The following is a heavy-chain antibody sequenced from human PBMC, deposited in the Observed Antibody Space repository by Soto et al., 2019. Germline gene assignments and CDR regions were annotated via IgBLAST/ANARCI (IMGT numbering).Heavy chain of an antibody. D-gene: IGHD3-3*01. CDR3: AKDAFGGASDY. CDR2: ISGSGTNI. Sequence: EVQLLESGGGLAQPGGSLTLSCAASGFTFSSYAMHWVRQAPGRGLEWVSTISGSGTNIYYADSVQGRFIISRDNPQNTLFLQMSSLRVEDAAKYCCAKDAFGGASDYWGQGTQVTVSS. V-gene: IGHV3-23*01. CDR1: GFTFSSYA. J-gene: IGHJ4*02.